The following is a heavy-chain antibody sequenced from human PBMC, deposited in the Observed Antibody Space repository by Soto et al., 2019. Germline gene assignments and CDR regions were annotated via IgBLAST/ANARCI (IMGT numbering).Heavy chain of an antibody. CDR3: ANRHITIFGVVITPRDWFDP. D-gene: IGHD3-3*01. CDR2: IIPIFGTA. J-gene: IGHJ5*02. Sequence: ASVKVSCKASGGTFSSYAISWVRQAPGQGLEWMGGIIPIFGTANYAQKFQGRVTITADESTSTAYMELSSLRSEDTAVYYCANRHITIFGVVITPRDWFDPWGQGTLVTVSS. CDR1: GGTFSSYA. V-gene: IGHV1-69*13.